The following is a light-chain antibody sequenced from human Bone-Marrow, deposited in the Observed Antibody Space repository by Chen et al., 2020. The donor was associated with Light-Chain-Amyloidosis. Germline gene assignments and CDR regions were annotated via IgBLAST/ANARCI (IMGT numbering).Light chain of an antibody. CDR2: RNN. Sequence: QSVLTQPPSASGTPGQRVTISCSGSSSNIGSNYVYWYQQLPGTAPKLLIYRNNQRPSGVPDRFSGSKSDTSASLAISGLRSEDEADYYCQSYDSSLTGLVFGGGTKLTVL. CDR1: SSNIGSNY. J-gene: IGLJ2*01. CDR3: QSYDSSLTGLV. V-gene: IGLV1-47*01.